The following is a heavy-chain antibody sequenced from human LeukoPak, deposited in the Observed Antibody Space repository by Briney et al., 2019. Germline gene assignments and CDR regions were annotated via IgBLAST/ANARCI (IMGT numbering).Heavy chain of an antibody. CDR1: GFTFSSYS. J-gene: IGHJ4*02. V-gene: IGHV3-21*01. CDR2: ISSSSSYI. D-gene: IGHD3-22*01. CDR3: AKDPSIDSSGYYD. Sequence: GGSLRLSCAASGFTFSSYSMNWVRQAPGKGLEWVSSISSSSSYIYYADSVKGRFTISRDNAKNSLYLQMNSLRAEDTAVYYCAKDPSIDSSGYYDWGQGTLVTVSS.